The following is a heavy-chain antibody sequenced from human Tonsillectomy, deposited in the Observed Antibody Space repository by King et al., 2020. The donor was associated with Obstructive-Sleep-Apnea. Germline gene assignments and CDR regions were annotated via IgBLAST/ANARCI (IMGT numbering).Heavy chain of an antibody. J-gene: IGHJ1*01. Sequence: VQLVESGGGVVQPGRSLRLSCIASGFSFDIHGMHWVRQAPGKGLEWVAFIRSDGSSKHYADSVEGRFTISRDNSKKTLYLQMNSLRDEDTAVYYCAKGSWDITSGELVQYWGQGTLVTVSS. CDR3: AKGSWDITSGELVQY. CDR2: IRSDGSSK. V-gene: IGHV3-30*02. D-gene: IGHD5-12*01. CDR1: GFSFDIHG.